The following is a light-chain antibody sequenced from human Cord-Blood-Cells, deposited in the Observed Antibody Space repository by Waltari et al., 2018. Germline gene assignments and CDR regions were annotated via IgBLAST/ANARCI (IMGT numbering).Light chain of an antibody. Sequence: QSALTQPASVSGSPGQSITISCTGTSSHVGGYNYVSWYQQHPGKAPKLMIYDVRNRPSGVSNRFSGSKSGNTASLTISGLQAEDEADYYCSSYTSSSTLVFGGGTKLTVL. CDR2: DVR. CDR1: SSHVGGYNY. J-gene: IGLJ2*01. CDR3: SSYTSSSTLV. V-gene: IGLV2-14*01.